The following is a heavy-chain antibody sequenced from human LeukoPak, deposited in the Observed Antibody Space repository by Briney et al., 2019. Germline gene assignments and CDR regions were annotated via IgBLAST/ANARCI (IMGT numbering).Heavy chain of an antibody. CDR1: GYTFTSYG. CDR3: ARDRRDYDFWSGYYTGGGDY. Sequence: ASVKLSCTASGYTFTSYGISWVRQAPGQGLEWMGWISAYNGNTNYAQKLQGRVTMTTDTSTSTAYMELRSLRSDDTAVYYCARDRRDYDFWSGYYTGGGDYWGQGTLVTVSS. J-gene: IGHJ4*02. D-gene: IGHD3-3*01. V-gene: IGHV1-18*01. CDR2: ISAYNGNT.